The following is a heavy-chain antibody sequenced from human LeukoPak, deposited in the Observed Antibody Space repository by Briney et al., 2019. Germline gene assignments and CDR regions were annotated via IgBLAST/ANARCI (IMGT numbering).Heavy chain of an antibody. CDR2: IYYSGST. V-gene: IGHV4-59*12. Sequence: SETLSLTCTVSGGSISSYYWSWIRQPPGKGLEWIGYIYYSGSTNYNPSLKSRVTMSVDTSKNQFSLKLSSVTAADTAVYYCARVGSYNWFDPWGQGTLVTVSS. J-gene: IGHJ5*02. CDR1: GGSISSYY. D-gene: IGHD3-10*01. CDR3: ARVGSYNWFDP.